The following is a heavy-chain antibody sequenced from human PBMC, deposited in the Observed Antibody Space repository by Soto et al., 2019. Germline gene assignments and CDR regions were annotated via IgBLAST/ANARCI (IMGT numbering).Heavy chain of an antibody. CDR2: IWYDGSNK. CDR3: ARWSIAAGDY. CDR1: GFTFSSYG. J-gene: IGHJ4*02. D-gene: IGHD6-6*01. V-gene: IGHV3-33*01. Sequence: QVQLVESGGGVVQPGRSLRLSCAASGFTFSSYGMHWVRQAPGKGLEWVAVIWYDGSNKYYADSVKGRFTISRDNSKNTLHLQINSLRAEDTAVYYSARWSIAAGDYWGQGTLVTVAS.